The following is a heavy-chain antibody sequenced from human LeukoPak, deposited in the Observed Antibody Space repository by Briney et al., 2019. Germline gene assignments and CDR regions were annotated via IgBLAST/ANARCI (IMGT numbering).Heavy chain of an antibody. CDR1: GGTLSSYA. Sequence: ASVKVSCKASGGTLSSYAISWVRQAPGQGLEWMGGFIPIFGTANYAQKFQGRVTITADESTSTAYMELSSLRSEDTAVYYCARATVGAAIKFDYWGQGTLVTVSS. D-gene: IGHD2-15*01. CDR3: ARATVGAAIKFDY. V-gene: IGHV1-69*01. J-gene: IGHJ4*02. CDR2: FIPIFGTA.